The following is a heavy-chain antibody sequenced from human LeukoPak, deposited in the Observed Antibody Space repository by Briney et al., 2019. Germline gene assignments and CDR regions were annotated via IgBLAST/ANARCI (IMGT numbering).Heavy chain of an antibody. J-gene: IGHJ3*02. CDR3: ARMILEWLPHAFDI. V-gene: IGHV1-69*05. CDR1: GGTFSSYA. CDR2: IIPIFGTA. D-gene: IGHD3-3*01. Sequence: GASVKVSCKASGGTFSSYAISWVRQAPGQGLEWMGGIIPIFGTANYAQKFQGRVTITTDESTSTAYMELSSLRSEDTAVYYCARMILEWLPHAFDIWGQGTMVTVSS.